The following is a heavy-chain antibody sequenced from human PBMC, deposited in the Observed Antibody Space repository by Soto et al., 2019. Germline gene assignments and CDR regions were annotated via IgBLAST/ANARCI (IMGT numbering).Heavy chain of an antibody. CDR3: ARAWEYYYDSSGPRGEGWFDT. Sequence: ASVKVSCKASGYTFTSYGISWVRQAPGQGLEWMGWISAYNGNTNYAQKLQGRVTMTTDTSTSTAYMELRSLRSDDTAVYYCARAWEYYYDSSGPRGEGWFDTWGQGALVTVSS. CDR2: ISAYNGNT. D-gene: IGHD3-22*01. CDR1: GYTFTSYG. V-gene: IGHV1-18*01. J-gene: IGHJ5*02.